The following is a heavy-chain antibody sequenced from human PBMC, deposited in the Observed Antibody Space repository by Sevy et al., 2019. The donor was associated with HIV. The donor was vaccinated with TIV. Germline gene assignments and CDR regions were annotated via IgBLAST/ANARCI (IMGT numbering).Heavy chain of an antibody. CDR2: IKQDGSEK. CDR1: GFTFSSYW. Sequence: GGSLRLSCAASGFTFSSYWMSWVRQAPGKGLEWVANIKQDGSEKYYVDSMKGRFTISRDNAKNSLYLQMNSLRAEDKAVYYCERVRDTMVRGVIIKTYYFDYWGQGTLVTVSS. CDR3: ERVRDTMVRGVIIKTYYFDY. V-gene: IGHV3-7*03. J-gene: IGHJ4*02. D-gene: IGHD3-10*01.